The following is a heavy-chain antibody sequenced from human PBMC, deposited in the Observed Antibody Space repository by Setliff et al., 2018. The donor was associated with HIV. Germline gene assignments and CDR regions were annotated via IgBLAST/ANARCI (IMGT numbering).Heavy chain of an antibody. CDR3: ATYADRESNRFDP. J-gene: IGHJ5*02. Sequence: ASETLSLTCSVSGGSISGSSYYWGWIRQPPGKGLEWIGSVYHSGSTYYNPSLKSRVTISVDKSKNQFSVKLSSVTAADTAVYYCATYADRESNRFDPWGQGILVTVSS. CDR2: VYHSGST. D-gene: IGHD3-10*01. V-gene: IGHV4-39*01. CDR1: GGSISGSSYY.